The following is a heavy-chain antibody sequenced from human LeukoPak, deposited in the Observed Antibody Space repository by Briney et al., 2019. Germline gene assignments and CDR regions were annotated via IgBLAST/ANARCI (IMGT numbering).Heavy chain of an antibody. V-gene: IGHV6-1*01. CDR3: AKDALPETGPEVLCFQH. J-gene: IGHJ1*01. CDR1: GGSVSSNSAA. Sequence: SQTLSLTCAISGGSVSSNSAAWNWIRQSPSRGLEWLGRTYYRSKWYNDYAVSVKSRITINPDTSKNQFSLQLNSVTPEDTAVYYCAKDALPETGPEVLCFQHWGQGTLVTVSS. CDR2: TYYRSKWYN. D-gene: IGHD4/OR15-4a*01.